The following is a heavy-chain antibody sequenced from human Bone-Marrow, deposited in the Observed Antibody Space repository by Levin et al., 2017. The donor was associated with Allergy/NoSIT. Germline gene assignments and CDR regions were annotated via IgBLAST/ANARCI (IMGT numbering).Heavy chain of an antibody. D-gene: IGHD5-24*01. CDR2: ISYSGNT. Sequence: TPSETLSLTCTVSGASISDHYWGWIRQPPGKGLQWIGYISYSGNTYYNPSLESRLTILVDTSKNRFSLNLTSVTAADTAVYYCASRHGLATHFDYWGQGTLVTVSS. CDR1: GASISDHY. V-gene: IGHV4-59*11. J-gene: IGHJ4*02. CDR3: ASRHGLATHFDY.